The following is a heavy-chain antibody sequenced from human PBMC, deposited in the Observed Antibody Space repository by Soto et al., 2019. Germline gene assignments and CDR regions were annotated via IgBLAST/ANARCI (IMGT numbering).Heavy chain of an antibody. CDR1: GFTFSSYS. Sequence: EVQLVESGGGLVKPGGSLRLSCAASGFTFSSYSMNWVRQAPGKGLEWVSSISSSSSYIYYADSVKGRFTISRDNAKNSLYLQMNSLRAEDTAVYYCARDQQWELLHLYYYYYGMDVWGQGTTVTVSS. J-gene: IGHJ6*02. CDR2: ISSSSSYI. V-gene: IGHV3-21*01. CDR3: ARDQQWELLHLYYYYYGMDV. D-gene: IGHD1-26*01.